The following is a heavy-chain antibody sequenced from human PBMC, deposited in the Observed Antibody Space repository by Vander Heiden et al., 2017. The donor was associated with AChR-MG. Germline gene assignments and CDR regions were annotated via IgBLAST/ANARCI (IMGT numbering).Heavy chain of an antibody. CDR1: GGSFSVYY. V-gene: IGHV4-34*01. CDR3: ARRGGGYCSSTSCRTPFDP. CDR2: INHSGST. J-gene: IGHJ5*02. D-gene: IGHD2-2*01. Sequence: QVQLQQWGAGLLKPSETLSLTCAVYGGSFSVYYWSWIRQPPGKGLEWIGEINHSGSTNYNPSLKSRVTISVDTSKNQFSLKLSSVTAADTAVYYCARRGGGYCSSTSCRTPFDPWGQGTLVTVSS.